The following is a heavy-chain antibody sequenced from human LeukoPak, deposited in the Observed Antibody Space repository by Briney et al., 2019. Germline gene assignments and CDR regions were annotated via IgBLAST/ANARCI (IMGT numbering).Heavy chain of an antibody. CDR3: ARGRLGLAAAGTYDY. Sequence: GASVRVSCKASGYTFTSSDINWVRQAAGQGLEWMGWINPNSGRTGYAQKFQGRVTMTANTSISTAYMELRNLRFDDTAVYYCARGRLGLAAAGTYDYWGQGTLITVSS. D-gene: IGHD6-13*01. CDR1: GYTFTSSD. CDR2: INPNSGRT. V-gene: IGHV1-8*01. J-gene: IGHJ4*02.